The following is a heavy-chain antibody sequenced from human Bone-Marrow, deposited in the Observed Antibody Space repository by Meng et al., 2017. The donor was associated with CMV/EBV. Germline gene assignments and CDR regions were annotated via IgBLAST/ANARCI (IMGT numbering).Heavy chain of an antibody. D-gene: IGHD1-26*01. CDR1: GFTFSSYS. V-gene: IGHV3-23*01. Sequence: GGSLRLSCAASGFTFSSYSMNWVRQPPGKGLEWVSAISGGSDGGRAFYADSVKGRFTISRDNSKITLFLQMNSLTVEDTAVYYCAKDPVVGAPHVFDIWGQGAMVTVSS. CDR3: AKDPVVGAPHVFDI. CDR2: ISGGSDGGRA. J-gene: IGHJ3*02.